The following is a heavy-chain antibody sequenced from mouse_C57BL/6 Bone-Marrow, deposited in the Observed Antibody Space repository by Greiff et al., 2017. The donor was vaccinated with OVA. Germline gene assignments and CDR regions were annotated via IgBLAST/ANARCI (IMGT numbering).Heavy chain of an antibody. V-gene: IGHV1-53*01. CDR1: GYTFTSYW. D-gene: IGHD1-1*01. J-gene: IGHJ2*01. CDR3: ARGIGIPITTVGFDY. Sequence: QVQLQQPGPELVKPGASVKLSCKASGYTFTSYWMHWVKQRPGQGLEWIGNINPSNGGTNYNEKFKSKATLTVDKSSSTAYMQLSSLTSEDSAVYYCARGIGIPITTVGFDYWGQGTTLTVSS. CDR2: INPSNGGT.